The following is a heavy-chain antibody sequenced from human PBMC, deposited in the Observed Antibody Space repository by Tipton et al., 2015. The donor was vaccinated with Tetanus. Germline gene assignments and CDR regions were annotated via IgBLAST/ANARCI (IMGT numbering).Heavy chain of an antibody. D-gene: IGHD2/OR15-2a*01. CDR2: IRDNGNS. J-gene: IGHJ3*01. V-gene: IGHV4-31*03. CDR3: ARGTFHAFDF. Sequence: TLSLTCTVSGGSITSGGHSWTWIRQRTGKGLEWIGHIRDNGNSYANPSLSGRVTMSVDTRKNQFSLNLTSMSVADTATYYCARGTFHAFDFWGQGVQVTVSS. CDR1: GGSITSGGHS.